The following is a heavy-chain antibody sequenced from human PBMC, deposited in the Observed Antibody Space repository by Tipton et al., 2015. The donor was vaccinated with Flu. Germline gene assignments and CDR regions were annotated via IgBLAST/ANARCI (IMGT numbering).Heavy chain of an antibody. CDR1: GASISSSSYY. V-gene: IGHV4-39*01. CDR2: IYYSGNT. J-gene: IGHJ5*02. D-gene: IGHD2-21*02. Sequence: TLSLTCTVSGASISSSSYYRGWIRQPPGKGLEWIGSIYYSGNTYYHPSLRSRVTISVDMSKNQFSLKLSSVTAADTAVYYCARHGPQGGDPNWFDPWGQGTLITVSS. CDR3: ARHGPQGGDPNWFDP.